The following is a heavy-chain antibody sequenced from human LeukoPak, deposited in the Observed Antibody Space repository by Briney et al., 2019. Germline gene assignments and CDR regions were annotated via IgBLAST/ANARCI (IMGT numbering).Heavy chain of an antibody. CDR2: IIGGAGST. V-gene: IGHV3-23*01. CDR3: AKEVSSAGWHGLEN. D-gene: IGHD6-25*01. CDR1: GFTFANFG. J-gene: IGHJ4*02. Sequence: GGSLRLSCAASGFTFANFGMSWVRQAPGKGLERVSSIIGGAGSTYYADSVKGRFTISRDNSNSMLYFHMNSLRAEDTAVYYCAKEVSSAGWHGLENWGQGTLVTVSS.